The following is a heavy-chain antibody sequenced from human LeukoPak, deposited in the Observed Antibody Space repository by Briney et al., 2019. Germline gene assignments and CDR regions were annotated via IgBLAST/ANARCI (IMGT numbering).Heavy chain of an antibody. CDR1: GFTFNSYW. Sequence: TGGSLRLSCAASGFTFNSYWMHWVRQVPGKGLVWVSRINSGGTTTNYADSVKGRFTISRDNSKNTLYLQMNSLTAADAAVYYCAKQLGFCSRGTCYFTYWGQGTLVTVSS. V-gene: IGHV3-74*01. CDR3: AKQLGFCSRGTCYFTY. J-gene: IGHJ4*02. D-gene: IGHD2-15*01. CDR2: INSGGTTT.